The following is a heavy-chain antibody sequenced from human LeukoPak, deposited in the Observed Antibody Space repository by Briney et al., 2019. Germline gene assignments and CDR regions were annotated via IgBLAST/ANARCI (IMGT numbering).Heavy chain of an antibody. V-gene: IGHV4-59*01. J-gene: IGHJ2*01. CDR2: IYYSGST. Sequence: PSETLSLTCTVSGGSISSYYWSWIRQPPGKGLEWIGHIYYSGSTNYNPSLKSRVTISVDTSKNQFSLKLSSVTAADTAVYYCARDLGPYSSGWYFDLWGRGTLVTVSS. CDR1: GGSISSYY. CDR3: ARDLGPYSSGWYFDL. D-gene: IGHD6-19*01.